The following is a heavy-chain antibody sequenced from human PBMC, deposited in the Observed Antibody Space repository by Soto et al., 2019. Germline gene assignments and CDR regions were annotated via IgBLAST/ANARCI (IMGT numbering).Heavy chain of an antibody. V-gene: IGHV3-48*02. J-gene: IGHJ6*01. CDR3: ARRAWSDTYGMDV. D-gene: IGHD2-8*01. CDR1: VFTFSSYS. Sequence: PWGSLRISCASSVFTFSSYSMNWVRQAPGKGLELVSYISSSSSTIYYADSVKGRFTISRDNAKNSLYLQMNSLRDEDTAVYYCARRAWSDTYGMDVWGQGTTVTVSS. CDR2: ISSSSSTI.